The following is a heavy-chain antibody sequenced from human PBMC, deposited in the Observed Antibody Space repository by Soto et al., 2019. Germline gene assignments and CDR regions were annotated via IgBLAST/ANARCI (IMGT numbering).Heavy chain of an antibody. D-gene: IGHD3-10*01. CDR3: ATGLNRGPLSYGMDV. CDR2: FDPEDGET. J-gene: IGHJ6*02. Sequence: GASGKVSCKVSGYTLTELSMHWVRQAPGKGLEWMGGFDPEDGETIYAQKFQGRVTMTEDTSTDTAYMELSSLRSEDTAVYYCATGLNRGPLSYGMDVWGQGTTVTVSS. CDR1: GYTLTELS. V-gene: IGHV1-24*01.